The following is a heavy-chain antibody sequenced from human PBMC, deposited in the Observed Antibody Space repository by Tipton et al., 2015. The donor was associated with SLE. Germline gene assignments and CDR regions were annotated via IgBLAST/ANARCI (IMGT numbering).Heavy chain of an antibody. CDR3: ARDYGYCSSTSCYPWYFDL. CDR1: GGSISSSSYY. CDR2: IYYSGST. V-gene: IGHV4-39*07. Sequence: TLSLTCTVSGGSISSSSYYWGWICQPPGKGLEWIGSIYYSGSTYYNPSLKSRVTISVDTSKNQFSLKPSSVTAADTAVYYCARDYGYCSSTSCYPWYFDLWGRGTLVTVSS. J-gene: IGHJ2*01. D-gene: IGHD2-2*01.